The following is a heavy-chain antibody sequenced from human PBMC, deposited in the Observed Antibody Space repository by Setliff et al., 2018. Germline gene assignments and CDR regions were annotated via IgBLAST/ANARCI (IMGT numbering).Heavy chain of an antibody. CDR1: GFTLTSNY. CDR2: IYAAGAT. D-gene: IGHD2-21*02. Sequence: PGGSLRLSCSTSGFTLTSNYMNWVRQAPGKGLEWVSSIYAAGATFYADSVRGRFTISRDTYRNTVSLQMNDLRADDAAVYFCARSYCGGDCFSFPTDYYHYLDVWGQGTPVTVSS. V-gene: IGHV3-53*01. CDR3: ARSYCGGDCFSFPTDYYHYLDV. J-gene: IGHJ4*02.